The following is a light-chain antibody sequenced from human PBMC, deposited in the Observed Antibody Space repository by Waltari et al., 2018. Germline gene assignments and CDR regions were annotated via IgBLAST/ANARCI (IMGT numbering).Light chain of an antibody. J-gene: IGKJ1*01. CDR1: QSVGRS. CDR2: DTA. CDR3: QHYVNLPVT. V-gene: IGKV3-20*01. Sequence: RATLSCRASQSVGRSLAWYQKKPGQAPRLLIYDTAIRATGTPGRFSGSGSGTDFSLAISSLEPEDFAVYFCQHYVNLPVTFGQGTKVEI.